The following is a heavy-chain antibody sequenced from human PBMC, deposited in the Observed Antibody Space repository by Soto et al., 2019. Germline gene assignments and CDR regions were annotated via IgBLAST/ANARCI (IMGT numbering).Heavy chain of an antibody. D-gene: IGHD3-10*02. V-gene: IGHV3-53*01. CDR3: ARDLFGEGAFDH. CDR2: IYSGGST. CDR1: GFTVSSNY. Sequence: XGSLRLTCAASGFTVSSNYMSWVRQAPGKGLEWVSVIYSGGSTYYADSVKGRFTISRDNSKNTLYLQMNSLRAEDTAVYYCARDLFGEGAFDHWAQGTLVTVSS. J-gene: IGHJ4*02.